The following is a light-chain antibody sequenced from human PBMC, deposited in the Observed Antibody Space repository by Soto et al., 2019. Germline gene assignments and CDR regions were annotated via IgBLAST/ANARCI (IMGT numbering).Light chain of an antibody. CDR3: CSSSGRYTYV. CDR1: CSDVGLNDY. Sequence: QSALTQPRSVSGSPGQSVTISLTGTCSDVGLNDYVSWYHQHPGKAPKLLIYDVTKRPSGVPDRFSGSKSGNTASLTISGLRAEDEGDYYCCSSSGRYTYVFGTGTKVTVL. CDR2: DVT. J-gene: IGLJ1*01. V-gene: IGLV2-11*01.